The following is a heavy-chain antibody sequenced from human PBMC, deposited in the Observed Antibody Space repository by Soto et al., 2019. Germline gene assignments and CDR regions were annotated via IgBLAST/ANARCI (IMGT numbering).Heavy chain of an antibody. CDR2: ISGSGGST. D-gene: IGHD3-10*01. J-gene: IGHJ3*02. CDR3: AKDLDYYGSGSYLSAFDI. V-gene: IGHV3-23*01. Sequence: GGSLRLSCAASGFTFSSYAMSWVRQAPGKGLEWVSAISGSGGSTYYADSVKGRFTISRDNSKNTLYLQMNSLRAEDTAVDYCAKDLDYYGSGSYLSAFDIWGQGTMVTVSS. CDR1: GFTFSSYA.